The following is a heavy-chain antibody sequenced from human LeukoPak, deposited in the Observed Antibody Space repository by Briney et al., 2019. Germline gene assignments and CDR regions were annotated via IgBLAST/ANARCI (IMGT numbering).Heavy chain of an antibody. Sequence: PGGSLRLSCAASGFTFSSYAMSWVRQAPGKGLEWVSGTSDSGGSTYYADSVKGRFTISRDNSKNTLYLQMNSLRAEDTAVHYCAKRGFGEPLEYWGQGTLVTVSS. CDR3: AKRGFGEPLEY. J-gene: IGHJ4*02. CDR2: TSDSGGST. CDR1: GFTFSSYA. V-gene: IGHV3-23*01. D-gene: IGHD3-10*01.